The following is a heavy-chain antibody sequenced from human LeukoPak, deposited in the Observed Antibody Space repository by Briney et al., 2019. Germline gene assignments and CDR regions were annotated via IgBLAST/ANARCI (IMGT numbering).Heavy chain of an antibody. CDR2: IYPGDSDT. V-gene: IGHV5-51*01. CDR3: ARRPLRSSGYYFDS. CDR1: GYTFTNYW. Sequence: PGESLKISCKGSGYTFTNYWIAWVRQIPGKGLEYMGIIYPGDSDTRYSPSFQGQVTISVDKSISTAYLQWSSLKASDTAMYYCARRPLRSSGYYFDSWGQGTLVTVFS. D-gene: IGHD3-22*01. J-gene: IGHJ4*02.